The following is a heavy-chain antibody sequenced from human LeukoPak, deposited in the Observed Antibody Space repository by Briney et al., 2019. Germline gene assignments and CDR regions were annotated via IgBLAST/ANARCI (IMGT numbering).Heavy chain of an antibody. Sequence: GRSLRLSCAASGFTFSSYGMHWVRQAPGKGLEWVAVISYDGSHKYYGDSVKGRLTISRDNSKNTVYLQMSSLRTEDTAVYYCAKRSDSGSHTFDYWGQGTLVTVSS. CDR3: AKRSDSGSHTFDY. D-gene: IGHD3-10*01. J-gene: IGHJ4*02. V-gene: IGHV3-30*18. CDR2: ISYDGSHK. CDR1: GFTFSSYG.